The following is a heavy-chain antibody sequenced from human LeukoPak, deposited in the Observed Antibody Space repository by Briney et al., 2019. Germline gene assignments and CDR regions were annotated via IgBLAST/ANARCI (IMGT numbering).Heavy chain of an antibody. V-gene: IGHV1-18*01. Sequence: GASVKVSCKASGHTFTSYGISWVRQAPGQGLEWMGWISAYNGNTNYAQKLQGRVTMTTDTSTSTAYMELRSLRSDDTAVYYCARDARWEPLTFRSGSERVFDYWGQGTLVTVSS. CDR2: ISAYNGNT. CDR3: ARDARWEPLTFRSGSERVFDY. D-gene: IGHD1-26*01. CDR1: GHTFTSYG. J-gene: IGHJ4*02.